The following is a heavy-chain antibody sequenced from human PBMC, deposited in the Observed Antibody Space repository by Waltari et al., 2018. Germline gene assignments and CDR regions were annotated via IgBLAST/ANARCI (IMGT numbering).Heavy chain of an antibody. V-gene: IGHV3-23*01. D-gene: IGHD1-26*01. J-gene: IGHJ5*02. Sequence: EVQLLESGGGLVQPGGSLRLSCAASGFTFSNYAVACVRQAPGKGLEWVSSISGSGGRTYYADPVKGRFTISRDNSKNMLYLQMNSLRVDDTALYYCAKGPYSDSSEWFDPWGQGTLVTVSS. CDR2: ISGSGGRT. CDR1: GFTFSNYA. CDR3: AKGPYSDSSEWFDP.